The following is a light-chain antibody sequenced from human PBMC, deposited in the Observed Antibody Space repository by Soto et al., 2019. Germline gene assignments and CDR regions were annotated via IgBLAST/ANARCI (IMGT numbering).Light chain of an antibody. J-gene: IGKJ1*01. CDR1: QSVSTT. Sequence: EIVITQSPVTLSVSPGERATLSCRASQSVSTTLAWYQQKPGQAPRLLIYAGSTRATGIPASFSGGGSGTEFTLTISSLQSEDFAVYYCQQYAKWPWTFGQGTKVDIK. CDR2: AGS. CDR3: QQYAKWPWT. V-gene: IGKV3-15*01.